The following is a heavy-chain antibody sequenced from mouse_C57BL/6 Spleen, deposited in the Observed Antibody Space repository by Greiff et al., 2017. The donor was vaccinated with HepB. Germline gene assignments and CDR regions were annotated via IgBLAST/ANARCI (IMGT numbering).Heavy chain of an antibody. J-gene: IGHJ2*01. D-gene: IGHD1-1*01. CDR3: ARSCTVASHYFDY. CDR1: GYTFTSYW. Sequence: QVQLQQPGAELVKPGASVKLSCKASGYTFTSYWMQWVKQRPGQGLEWIGEIDPSDSYTNYNQKFKGKATLTVDTSSSTAYMQLSSLTSEDSAVYYCARSCTVASHYFDYWGQGTTLTVSS. V-gene: IGHV1-50*01. CDR2: IDPSDSYT.